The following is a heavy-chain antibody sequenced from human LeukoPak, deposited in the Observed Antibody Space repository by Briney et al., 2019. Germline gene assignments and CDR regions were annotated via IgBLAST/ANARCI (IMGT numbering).Heavy chain of an antibody. CDR2: IKQDGSEK. CDR3: ARGNFSAYDI. V-gene: IGHV3-7*05. J-gene: IGHJ3*02. D-gene: IGHD2/OR15-2a*01. CDR1: GFXFSRHW. Sequence: PGGSLRLSCAASGFXFSRHWMSWVRQAPGKGLEWVANIKQDGSEKYYVDSVKGRFTISRDNAKNSLYLQMNSLRAEDTAVYYCARGNFSAYDIWGQGTMVTVSS.